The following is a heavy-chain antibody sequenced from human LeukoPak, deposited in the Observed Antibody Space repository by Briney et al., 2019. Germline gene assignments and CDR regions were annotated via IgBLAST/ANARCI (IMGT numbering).Heavy chain of an antibody. V-gene: IGHV4-39*01. CDR3: ARRAVVAAAVSYFDY. D-gene: IGHD2-2*01. CDR1: GGPISNRTCY. Sequence: SETLSLTCSVSGGPISNRTCYWGWIRQPPGKGLEWIGGVYYTGTTYYSPSLNSRVTVSIDTSNKRFSLRLTSVAAADTAVYYCARRAVVAAAVSYFDYWGQGILVTVSS. J-gene: IGHJ4*02. CDR2: VYYTGTT.